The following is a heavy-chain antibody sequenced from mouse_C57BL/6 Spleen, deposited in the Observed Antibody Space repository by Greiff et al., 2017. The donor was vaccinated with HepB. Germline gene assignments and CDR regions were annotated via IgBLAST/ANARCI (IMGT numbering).Heavy chain of an antibody. CDR3: ARSIYYDYDGAFAY. CDR1: GFTFSSYG. J-gene: IGHJ3*01. Sequence: EVKLVESGGDLVKPGGSLKLSCAASGFTFSSYGMSWVRQTPDKRLEWVATISSGGSYTYYPDSVKGRFTISRDNAKNTLYLQMSSLKSEDTAMYYCARSIYYDYDGAFAYWGQGTLVTVSA. D-gene: IGHD2-4*01. V-gene: IGHV5-6*01. CDR2: ISSGGSYT.